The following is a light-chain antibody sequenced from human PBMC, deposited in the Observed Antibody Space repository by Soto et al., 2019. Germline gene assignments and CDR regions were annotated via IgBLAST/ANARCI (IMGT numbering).Light chain of an antibody. CDR3: QQYNNWPPLT. CDR2: GAS. CDR1: QSVSNN. Sequence: EIVMTQSPATLSVSPGERATLSCRASQSVSNNLAWYQQKPGQAPRLLIYGASTRATGIPARFSGSGSGTEFTLTSSSPQSEDCAVYYCQQYNNWPPLTFGGGTKVDIK. V-gene: IGKV3D-15*01. J-gene: IGKJ4*01.